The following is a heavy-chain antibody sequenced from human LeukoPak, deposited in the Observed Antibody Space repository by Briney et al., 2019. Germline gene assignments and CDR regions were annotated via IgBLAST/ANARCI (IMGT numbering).Heavy chain of an antibody. D-gene: IGHD6-19*01. V-gene: IGHV3-23*01. CDR1: RFTFSNYA. Sequence: PGGSLRLSCAASRFTFSNYAMSWVRQAPGKGLEWVSAISGGGGSTYYADSVKGRFTIARDNSKNRLYLQMNSLRAEDTAVYYCAKDGSSSPYYFDHWGQGALVTVSS. CDR2: ISGGGGST. CDR3: AKDGSSSPYYFDH. J-gene: IGHJ4*02.